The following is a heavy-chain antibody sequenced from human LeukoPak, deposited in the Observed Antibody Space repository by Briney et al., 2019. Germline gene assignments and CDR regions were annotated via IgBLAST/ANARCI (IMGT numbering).Heavy chain of an antibody. CDR3: AKGAEIDH. Sequence: GGSLRLSCAVSGFTFSSYAMKWVRQAPGKGLEWVSGISGSSGTAGSTYYADSVKGRFTISRDNSKNTLYLQMNSLTAEDTAVYYCAKGAEIDHWGQGTLVTVSS. V-gene: IGHV3-23*01. CDR1: GFTFSSYA. CDR2: ISGSSGTAGST. J-gene: IGHJ4*02.